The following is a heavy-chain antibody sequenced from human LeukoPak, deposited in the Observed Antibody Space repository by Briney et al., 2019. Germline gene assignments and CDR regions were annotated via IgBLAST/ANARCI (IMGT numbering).Heavy chain of an antibody. V-gene: IGHV5-51*01. D-gene: IGHD3-22*01. CDR1: GYRFTSYW. Sequence: GESLKISCKGSGYRFTSYWIGWVRQMPGKGLEWMGIIYPGDSDTRYSPSFQGQVTISADKSISTAYLQWSSLKASDTAMYYCARPYYDSSGYHEYYFDYWGQGTLVTVSS. J-gene: IGHJ4*02. CDR2: IYPGDSDT. CDR3: ARPYYDSSGYHEYYFDY.